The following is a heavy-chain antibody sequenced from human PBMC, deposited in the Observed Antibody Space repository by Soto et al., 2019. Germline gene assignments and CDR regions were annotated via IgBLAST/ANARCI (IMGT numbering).Heavy chain of an antibody. V-gene: IGHV3-30-3*01. CDR3: ARKGPVWSGYPNWFDP. Sequence: QVQLVESGGGVVQPGRSRRLSCAASGFTFSSYAMHWVRQAPGKGLEWVAVISYDGSNKYYADSVKGRFTISRDNSKNTLYLQMNSLRAEDTAVYYCARKGPVWSGYPNWFDPWGQGTLVTVSS. D-gene: IGHD3-3*01. CDR1: GFTFSSYA. J-gene: IGHJ5*02. CDR2: ISYDGSNK.